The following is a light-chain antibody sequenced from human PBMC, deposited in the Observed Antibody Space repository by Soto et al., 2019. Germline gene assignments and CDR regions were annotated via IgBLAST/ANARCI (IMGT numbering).Light chain of an antibody. Sequence: QSVLTQPASVSGSPGQSITISCTGTSSDVGGYNYVSWYQQHPGKAPKFIIYEVSNRPSGVSNRFSGSKSGNTASLTISGLLAEDAADYYCSSHTSSSPYVFGTGTKLTFL. J-gene: IGLJ1*01. CDR2: EVS. V-gene: IGLV2-14*01. CDR1: SSDVGGYNY. CDR3: SSHTSSSPYV.